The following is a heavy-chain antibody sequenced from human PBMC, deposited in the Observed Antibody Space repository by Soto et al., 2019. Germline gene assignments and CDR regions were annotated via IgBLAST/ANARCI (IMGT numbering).Heavy chain of an antibody. D-gene: IGHD6-19*01. V-gene: IGHV3-23*01. J-gene: IGHJ4*02. CDR3: AKVGEDYSSGWYCPTCYFDY. CDR2: ISGSGGST. CDR1: GFTFSSYA. Sequence: GGSLRLSCAASGFTFSSYAMSWVRQAPGKGLEWVSAISGSGGSTYYADSVKGRFTISRDNSKNTLYLQMNSLRAEDTAVYYCAKVGEDYSSGWYCPTCYFDYWGQGTLVTVSS.